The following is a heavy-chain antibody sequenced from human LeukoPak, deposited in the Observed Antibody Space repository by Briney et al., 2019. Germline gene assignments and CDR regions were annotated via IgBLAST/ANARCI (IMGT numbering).Heavy chain of an antibody. Sequence: SVKVSCKASGGTFSSYAISWVRQAPGQGLEWMGGIIPIFGTANYAQKFQGRVTITTDESTSTAYMELSSLRSEDTAVYYCARGDSAVADGSRLNYYYYMDVWGKGTTVTVSS. CDR1: GGTFSSYA. V-gene: IGHV1-69*05. CDR3: ARGDSAVADGSRLNYYYYMDV. CDR2: IIPIFGTA. D-gene: IGHD6-19*01. J-gene: IGHJ6*03.